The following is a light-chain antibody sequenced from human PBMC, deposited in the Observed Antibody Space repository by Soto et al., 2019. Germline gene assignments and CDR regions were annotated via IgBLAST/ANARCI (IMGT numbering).Light chain of an antibody. CDR3: SSYTSSSTYVV. CDR1: SSDVGNYNL. V-gene: IGLV2-14*02. Sequence: QSALTQPASVSGSPGQSITISCTGTSSDVGNYNLVSWYQQCPGKAPKLLIYEGGKRPSGVSDRFSGSKSGNTASLTISGLQAEDEADYYCSSYTSSSTYVVFGGGTKLTVL. J-gene: IGLJ2*01. CDR2: EGG.